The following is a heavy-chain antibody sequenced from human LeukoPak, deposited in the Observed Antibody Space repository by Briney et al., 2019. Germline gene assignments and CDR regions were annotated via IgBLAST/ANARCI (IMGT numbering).Heavy chain of an antibody. Sequence: GGSLRLSCAASGFTFSNYGMHWVRQAPGKGLEWVAVIWYDGNNKYYADSVKGRFTISRDNSKNTLYLQMNSLRAEDTAVYYCARDRWSSPSYNYYWGQGTLVTVSS. J-gene: IGHJ4*02. CDR1: GFTFSNYG. CDR2: IWYDGNNK. V-gene: IGHV3-33*01. D-gene: IGHD2-2*01. CDR3: ARDRWSSPSYNYY.